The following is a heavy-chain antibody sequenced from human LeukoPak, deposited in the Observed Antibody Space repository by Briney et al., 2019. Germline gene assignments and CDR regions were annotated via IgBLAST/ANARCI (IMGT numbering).Heavy chain of an antibody. CDR2: IHCSGST. D-gene: IGHD5-18*01. Sequence: SETLSLTCTVSGGSVSGYYWSWIRQPPGKGLQWIGYIHCSGSTNYNPSLKSRLTISVDTSKNQFSLKLTSVTAADTAVYYCARTTEGGYTYDYFYYYYMDVWGKGTTVTISS. V-gene: IGHV4-59*02. CDR3: ARTTEGGYTYDYFYYYYMDV. J-gene: IGHJ6*03. CDR1: GGSVSGYY.